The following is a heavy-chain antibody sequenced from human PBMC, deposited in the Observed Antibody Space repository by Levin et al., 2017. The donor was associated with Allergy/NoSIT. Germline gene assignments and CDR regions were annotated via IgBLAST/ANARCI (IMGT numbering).Heavy chain of an antibody. CDR3: AHRRRTGYDIKPYLGQDAFDI. CDR1: GFSLSTSGVG. D-gene: IGHD3-9*01. J-gene: IGHJ3*02. Sequence: SGPTLVKPTQTLTLTCTFSGFSLSTSGVGVGWIRQPPGKALEWLALIYWDDDKRYSPSLKSRLTITKDTSKNQVVLTMTNMDPVDTATYYCAHRRRTGYDIKPYLGQDAFDIWGQGTMVTVSS. V-gene: IGHV2-5*02. CDR2: IYWDDDK.